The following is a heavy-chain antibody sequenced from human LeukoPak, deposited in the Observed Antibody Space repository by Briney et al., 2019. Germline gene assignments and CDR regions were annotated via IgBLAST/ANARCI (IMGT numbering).Heavy chain of an antibody. V-gene: IGHV4-39*01. CDR1: GGSISSSSYY. J-gene: IGHJ3*01. Sequence: PRETRPLTCTVSGGSISSSSYYWGSIRQPPGKGLEWIGSIYYSGNTYYNPSLKSRVTISVDTSKNQFSLKLSSVTAADTAVYYCARLFSSSWYRGAFDLWGQGTLVAVSS. D-gene: IGHD6-13*01. CDR3: ARLFSSSWYRGAFDL. CDR2: IYYSGNT.